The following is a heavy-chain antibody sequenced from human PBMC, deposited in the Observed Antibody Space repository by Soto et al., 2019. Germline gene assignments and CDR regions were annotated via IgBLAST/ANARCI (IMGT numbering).Heavy chain of an antibody. V-gene: IGHV1-18*01. CDR3: ARVWGREWLRGKPMDV. CDR2: ISAYNGNT. CDR1: GYTFTSYG. D-gene: IGHD5-12*01. Sequence: GASVKVSCKASGYTFTSYGISWVRQAPGQGLERMGWISAYNGNTNYAQKLQGRVTMTTDTSTSTAYMELRSLRSDDTALYYCARVWGREWLRGKPMDVWGKGTTVTVSS. J-gene: IGHJ6*03.